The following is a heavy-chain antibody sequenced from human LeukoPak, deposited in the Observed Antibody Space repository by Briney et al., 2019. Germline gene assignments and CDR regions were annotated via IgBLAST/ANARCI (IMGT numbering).Heavy chain of an antibody. CDR2: ISLTGRT. CDR1: GGSIISTNW. Sequence: SETLSLTCGVFGGSIISTNWWSWVRQPPGQGLEWIGEISLTGRTNYNPSLIGRVIMSLDESRNQLSLTLTSVTAADTAMYYCTRESGPYCPFGYWGQGTLVVVPS. V-gene: IGHV4-4*02. J-gene: IGHJ4*02. D-gene: IGHD1-26*01. CDR3: TRESGPYCPFGY.